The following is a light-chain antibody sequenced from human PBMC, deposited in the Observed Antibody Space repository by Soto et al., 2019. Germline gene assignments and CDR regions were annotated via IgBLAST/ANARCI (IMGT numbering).Light chain of an antibody. CDR1: QSVRND. CDR3: QQFNDWPRT. Sequence: IVMTQSPATLSVSPGQSATLTGRASQSVRNDLAWYQQRPGQAPRLLVYRASIRANGVPARFRGGGSGTEFSLTISSLQSEDFGVYYCQQFNDWPRTFGQGTKVDIK. CDR2: RAS. J-gene: IGKJ1*01. V-gene: IGKV3-15*01.